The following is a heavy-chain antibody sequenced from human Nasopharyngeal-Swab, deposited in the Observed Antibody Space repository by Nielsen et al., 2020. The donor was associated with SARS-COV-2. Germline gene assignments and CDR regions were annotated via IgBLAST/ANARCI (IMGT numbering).Heavy chain of an antibody. CDR3: ARDRYSSE. V-gene: IGHV3-7*01. CDR2: IKEDGSET. D-gene: IGHD6-19*01. CDR1: GFTFGRFW. J-gene: IGHJ4*02. Sequence: GESLKISCAASGFTFGRFWMTWVRQAPGKGLEWVANIKEDGSETNYVESVKGRFTISRDNAKNPLYLQMNSLRAEDTAVYHCARDRYSSEWGQGSLVTVSS.